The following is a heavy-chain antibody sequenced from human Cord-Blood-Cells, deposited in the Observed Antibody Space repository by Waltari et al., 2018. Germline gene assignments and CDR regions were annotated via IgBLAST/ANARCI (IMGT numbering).Heavy chain of an antibody. CDR2: FDPGDGET. J-gene: IGHJ6*02. CDR3: AFQVVPAARPYYYYGMDV. V-gene: IGHV1-24*01. Sequence: QVQLVQSGAEVKKPGASVKVSCKVSGYTLTELSMHWVRQAPGKGLEGMGGFDPGDGETIYAKKFQGRVTMTEDTSTDTAYMELSSLRSEDTAVYYCAFQVVPAARPYYYYGMDVWGQGTTVTVSS. CDR1: GYTLTELS. D-gene: IGHD2-2*01.